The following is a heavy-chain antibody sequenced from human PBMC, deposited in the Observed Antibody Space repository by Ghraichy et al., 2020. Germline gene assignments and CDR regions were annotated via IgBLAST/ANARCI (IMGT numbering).Heavy chain of an antibody. CDR3: ARRIAAAGTLFFDY. V-gene: IGHV3-48*02. J-gene: IGHJ4*02. Sequence: GESLNISCAASGFTFSAYSMSWVRQAPGKGLEWVSYISSGSSTLYYADSVKGRFTISRDNAKSSLYLQMNSLRDEDTAVYYCARRIAAAGTLFFDYWGQGTLVTVSS. CDR2: ISSGSSTL. CDR1: GFTFSAYS. D-gene: IGHD6-13*01.